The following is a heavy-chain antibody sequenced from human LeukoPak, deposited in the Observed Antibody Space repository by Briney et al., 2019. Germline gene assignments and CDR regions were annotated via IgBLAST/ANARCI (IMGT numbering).Heavy chain of an antibody. CDR2: IRFDGSNK. V-gene: IGHV3-30*02. CDR1: GFSFSSYG. Sequence: GGSLRLSCAASGFSFSSYGMHWVRQAPGKGLEWVAFIRFDGSNKYYADSVKGRFTISRDNSKNTLYLQMNSLRTEDTAVYYCAKDVHDYINYWGQGTLVTVSS. D-gene: IGHD3-16*01. CDR3: AKDVHDYINY. J-gene: IGHJ4*02.